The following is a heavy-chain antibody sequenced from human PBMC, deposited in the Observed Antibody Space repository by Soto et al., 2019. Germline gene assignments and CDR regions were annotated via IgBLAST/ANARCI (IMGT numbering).Heavy chain of an antibody. CDR3: ARGLGRGMYYIAVAGIRDY. Sequence: EVQLVESGGGLVKPGGSLRLSCAASGFTFSSYIMNWVRQAPGKGLELVSSISSSSSYIYYADSGKGRFTISRDNAKNSLSLQMNSLRAEDTAVYYCARGLGRGMYYIAVAGIRDYWGQGTLVTVSS. V-gene: IGHV3-21*01. D-gene: IGHD6-19*01. J-gene: IGHJ4*02. CDR1: GFTFSSYI. CDR2: ISSSSSYI.